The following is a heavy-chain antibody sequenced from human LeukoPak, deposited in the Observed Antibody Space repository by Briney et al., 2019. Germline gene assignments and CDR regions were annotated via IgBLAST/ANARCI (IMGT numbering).Heavy chain of an antibody. Sequence: PGGSLRLSCAASGFTFDDYAMHWVRQAPGKGLEWVSGISWNSGSIGYADSVKGRFTISRDNAKNSLYLQMNSLRAEDTALYYCAKDSSHRVGATTGGGFDYWGQGTLVTVSS. D-gene: IGHD1-26*01. V-gene: IGHV3-9*01. CDR3: AKDSSHRVGATTGGGFDY. CDR2: ISWNSGSI. CDR1: GFTFDDYA. J-gene: IGHJ4*02.